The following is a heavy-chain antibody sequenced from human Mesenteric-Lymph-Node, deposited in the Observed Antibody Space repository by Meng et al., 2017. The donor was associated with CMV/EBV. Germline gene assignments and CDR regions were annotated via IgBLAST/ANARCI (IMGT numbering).Heavy chain of an antibody. J-gene: IGHJ4*02. V-gene: IGHV3-66*02. CDR2: IYAGATT. D-gene: IGHD6-19*01. Sequence: GGSLRLSCAASGITVSSTYMTWVRQAPGKGLEWVSVIYAGATTYHADSVKGRFTISRDSSKNTLYLQMHSLRAEDTAVYYCARGGRGVLAGNVDSWGRGTLVTVSS. CDR1: GITVSSTY. CDR3: ARGGRGVLAGNVDS.